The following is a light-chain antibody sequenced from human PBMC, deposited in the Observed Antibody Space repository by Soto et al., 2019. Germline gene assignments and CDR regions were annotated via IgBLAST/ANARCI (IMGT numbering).Light chain of an antibody. CDR3: QQRSNWPPGRT. J-gene: IGKJ1*01. V-gene: IGKV3-11*01. CDR2: DAS. Sequence: EIVLTQSPATLSLSPGERATLSCRARQSVSSYLAWYQQKPGQAPRLLIYDASNRATGIPARFSGSGSGTDFTLTISSLEPEDFAVYYCQQRSNWPPGRTFGQGTKVDI. CDR1: QSVSSY.